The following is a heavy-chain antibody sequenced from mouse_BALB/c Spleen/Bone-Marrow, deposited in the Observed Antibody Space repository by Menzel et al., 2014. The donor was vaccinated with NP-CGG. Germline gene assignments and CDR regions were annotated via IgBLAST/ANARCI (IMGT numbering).Heavy chain of an antibody. V-gene: IGHV1-9*01. CDR2: ILPGSNST. J-gene: IGHJ2*01. CDR1: GYTFSSYW. Sequence: QVQLQQPGAELMKPGASVKISCKATGYTFSSYWIEWVKQRPGHGLEWIGEILPGSNSTNYNEKFKGKATFTANTSSNTAYMQLSSLTSEDSAVYYCARRRFRGCDYWGQGTTLTVSS. CDR3: ARRRFRGCDY. D-gene: IGHD3-3*01.